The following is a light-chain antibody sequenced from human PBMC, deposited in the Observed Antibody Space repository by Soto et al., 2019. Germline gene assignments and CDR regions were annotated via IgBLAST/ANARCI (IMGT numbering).Light chain of an antibody. V-gene: IGKV3-20*01. CDR3: QQYGRSPLT. CDR2: GAS. Sequence: DIVLTQSPGSLSLSPGERATLSCRASQSVSSSYLAWYQQKPGQAPRLLIYGASSRATGIPDRFSGSGSGTDFTLTISRLEPEDFAVYYCQQYGRSPLTFGPGTKVDIE. J-gene: IGKJ3*01. CDR1: QSVSSSY.